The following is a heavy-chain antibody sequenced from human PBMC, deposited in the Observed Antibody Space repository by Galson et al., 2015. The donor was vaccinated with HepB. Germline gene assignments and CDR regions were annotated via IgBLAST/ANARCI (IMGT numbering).Heavy chain of an antibody. D-gene: IGHD1-26*01. CDR3: ARAKTGTGSCFDI. CDR2: TYYRSKWYS. Sequence: CAISGDSVSNNRAAWNWIRQSPSRGLEWLGRTYYRSKWYSDYAVSVKSRITINPDTSKNQFSLQLNSVTPEDTAMYFCARAKTGTGSCFDIWSQGTMVTVSS. V-gene: IGHV6-1*01. CDR1: GDSVSNNRAA. J-gene: IGHJ3*02.